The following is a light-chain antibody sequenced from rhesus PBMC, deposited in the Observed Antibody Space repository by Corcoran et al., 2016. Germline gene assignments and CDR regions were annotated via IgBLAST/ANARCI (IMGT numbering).Light chain of an antibody. CDR1: QSVRRN. CDR3: QQYNNWNS. Sequence: EIVMTQSPATLSLSPGERATLSCRASQSVRRNVAWYQQKPEQAPRPLIYGASRRATALPDRFSGSGSGTDFTLIISSLEPEDVGVYYCQQYNNWNSFGQGTKVEIK. CDR2: GAS. J-gene: IGKJ2*01. V-gene: IGKV3S9*01.